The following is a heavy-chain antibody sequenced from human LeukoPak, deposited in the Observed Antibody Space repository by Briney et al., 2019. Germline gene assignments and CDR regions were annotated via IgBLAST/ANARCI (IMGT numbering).Heavy chain of an antibody. J-gene: IGHJ3*02. CDR3: ARDPKGYSYGPGDAFDI. Sequence: SETLSLTCTVSGYSISSAYQWGWGWIRQPPGRGLEWIGNVFHSGSTYYNPSLKSRVTISVDTSKNQFSLKLSSVTAADTAVYYCARDPKGYSYGPGDAFDIWGQGTMVTVSS. D-gene: IGHD5-18*01. V-gene: IGHV4-38-2*02. CDR1: GYSISSAYQWG. CDR2: VFHSGST.